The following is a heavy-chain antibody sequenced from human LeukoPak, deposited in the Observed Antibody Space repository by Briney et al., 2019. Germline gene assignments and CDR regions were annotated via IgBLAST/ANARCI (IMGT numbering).Heavy chain of an antibody. CDR1: GGSFSGYY. CDR2: INHSGNT. D-gene: IGHD2-2*02. V-gene: IGHV4-34*01. Sequence: PSETLSLTCAVYGGSFSGYYWSWIRQPPGKGLEWIGEINHSGNTNYNPSLKSRVTISVDTSKNQFSLKLSSVTAAGTAVYYCARVGGYCSSTSCYNPYYYYYYMDVWGKGTTVTVSS. J-gene: IGHJ6*03. CDR3: ARVGGYCSSTSCYNPYYYYYYMDV.